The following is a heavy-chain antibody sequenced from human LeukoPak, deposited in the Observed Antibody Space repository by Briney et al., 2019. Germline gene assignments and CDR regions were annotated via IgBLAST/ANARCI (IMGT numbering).Heavy chain of an antibody. CDR3: ALEMATITGFDY. CDR1: GGSISSSNW. V-gene: IGHV4-4*02. J-gene: IGHJ4*02. CDR2: IYHSGST. D-gene: IGHD5-24*01. Sequence: SETLSLTCAVSGGSISSSNWWSWVRQPPGKGLEWIGEIYHSGSTNYNPSLKSRVTISVDKSKNQFSLKLSSVTAADTAVYYCALEMATITGFDYWGQGTLVTVSS.